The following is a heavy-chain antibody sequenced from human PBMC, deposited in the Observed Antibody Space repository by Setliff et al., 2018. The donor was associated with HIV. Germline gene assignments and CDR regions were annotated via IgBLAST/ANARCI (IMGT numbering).Heavy chain of an antibody. CDR2: IYTSGST. J-gene: IGHJ3*02. D-gene: IGHD5-18*01. Sequence: SETLSLTCTVSGGSISSGSYYWSWIRQPAGKGLEWIGHIYTSGSTNYNPSLKSRVTISVDTSKNQFPLKLSSVTAADTAVYYCARLEVNPSYGGAFDIWGQGTMVTVSS. CDR1: GGSISSGSYY. CDR3: ARLEVNPSYGGAFDI. V-gene: IGHV4-61*09.